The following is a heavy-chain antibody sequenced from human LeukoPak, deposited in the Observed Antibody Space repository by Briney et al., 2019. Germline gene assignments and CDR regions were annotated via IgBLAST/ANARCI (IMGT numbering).Heavy chain of an antibody. J-gene: IGHJ4*02. CDR1: GYTFTSYY. CDR3: ARDNTAVAGRVTDY. V-gene: IGHV1-46*01. Sequence: EASVKVSCTASGYTFTSYYIHWVRQAPGRGLEWMGIINPSVGSTTYAQNFQGRVTMTRYTSTSSVYMELSSLRSEDTAVYYCARDNTAVAGRVTDYWGQGTLVTVSS. CDR2: INPSVGST. D-gene: IGHD6-19*01.